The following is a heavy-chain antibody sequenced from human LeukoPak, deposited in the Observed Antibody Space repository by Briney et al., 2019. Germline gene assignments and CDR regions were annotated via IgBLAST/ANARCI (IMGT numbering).Heavy chain of an antibody. Sequence: ASAKVSRNASGYTFTGYYMHWVRQAPGQGLEWMGWINPNSGGTNYAQKFQGRVTMTTDTSISTAYMELSRLRSDDTAVYYCAREGTIAVLVPWGQGTLVTVSS. D-gene: IGHD6-19*01. J-gene: IGHJ5*02. V-gene: IGHV1-2*02. CDR1: GYTFTGYY. CDR2: INPNSGGT. CDR3: AREGTIAVLVP.